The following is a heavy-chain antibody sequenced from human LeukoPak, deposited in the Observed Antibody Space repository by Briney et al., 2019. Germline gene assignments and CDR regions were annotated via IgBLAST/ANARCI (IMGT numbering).Heavy chain of an antibody. CDR2: IYDSGST. J-gene: IGHJ4*02. CDR3: ARQSISGSSLSYFDY. CDR1: GVSISSYY. V-gene: IGHV4-59*01. D-gene: IGHD3-22*01. Sequence: SETLSLTCTVSGVSISSYYWSWIRQPPGKGLEWIGNIYDSGSTNYNPSLKSRVTISVDTSKNQCSLKLSSVTAADTAVYYCARQSISGSSLSYFDYWGQGTLVNVSS.